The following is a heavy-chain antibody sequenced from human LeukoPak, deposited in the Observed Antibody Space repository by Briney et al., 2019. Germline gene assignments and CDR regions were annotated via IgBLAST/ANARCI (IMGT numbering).Heavy chain of an antibody. D-gene: IGHD3-22*01. V-gene: IGHV3-74*01. CDR3: ARDINYYDSSGYYKDY. CDR1: GFIFSSYW. Sequence: GGSLRLSCAASGFIFSSYWMHWVRQAPGKGLVWVSRINSDGSSTSYADSVKGRFTVSRDNAKNTLYLQMNSLRAEDTAVYYCARDINYYDSSGYYKDYWGQGTPVTVSS. CDR2: INSDGSST. J-gene: IGHJ4*02.